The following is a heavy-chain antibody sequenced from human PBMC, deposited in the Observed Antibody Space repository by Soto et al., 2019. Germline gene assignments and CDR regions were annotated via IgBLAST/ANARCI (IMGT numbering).Heavy chain of an antibody. V-gene: IGHV4-34*01. J-gene: IGHJ4*02. Sequence: SETLSLTCAVYGGSFSGYYWSWIRQPPGKGLEWIGEINHSGSTNYNPSLKSRVTISVDTSKNQFSLKLSSVTAADTAVYYCARGVRGGYSYGYKGIDYWGKGTLVTVSS. CDR3: ARGVRGGYSYGYKGIDY. D-gene: IGHD5-18*01. CDR1: GGSFSGYY. CDR2: INHSGST.